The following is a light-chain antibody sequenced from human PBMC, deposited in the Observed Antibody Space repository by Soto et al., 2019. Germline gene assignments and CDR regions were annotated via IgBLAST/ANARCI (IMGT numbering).Light chain of an antibody. V-gene: IGLV2-8*01. CDR3: QSYDNTLSGVV. CDR1: KNDIGVYDF. J-gene: IGLJ2*01. Sequence: QSALTQPPSASGSPGQSVTISCTGTKNDIGVYDFVSWYQHHPGKAPRLIIYEVVQRPSGVPDRFSGSKSGNTASLTVSGLQAEDEADYYCQSYDNTLSGVVFGGGTKLTVL. CDR2: EVV.